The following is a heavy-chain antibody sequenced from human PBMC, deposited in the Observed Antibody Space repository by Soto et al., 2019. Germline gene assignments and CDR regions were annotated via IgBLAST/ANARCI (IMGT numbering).Heavy chain of an antibody. Sequence: GGSLRLSCAASGFPFSTYAMHWVRQAPGRGLEWVALISYDVNTRYYADSVKGRFTISRDNSKNTLYLQMNSLRPEDTAVYYCVDSSGYYYPFGYWGQGTLVTVSS. CDR1: GFPFSTYA. V-gene: IGHV3-30-3*01. CDR3: VDSSGYYYPFGY. CDR2: ISYDVNTR. J-gene: IGHJ4*02. D-gene: IGHD3-22*01.